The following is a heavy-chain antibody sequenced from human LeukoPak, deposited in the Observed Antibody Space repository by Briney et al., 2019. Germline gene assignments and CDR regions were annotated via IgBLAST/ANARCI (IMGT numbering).Heavy chain of an antibody. D-gene: IGHD1-20*01. CDR1: GFTFSYYT. Sequence: GRSLRLSCAASGFTFSYYTMNWVRQAPGKGLEWVSYIGHGGGNKYYADSVEGRFTISRDDVENSLYLQMNILRAEDTAIYYCARDHMYTFDIWGQGTMVTVSS. J-gene: IGHJ3*02. CDR2: IGHGGGNK. V-gene: IGHV3-48*01. CDR3: ARDHMYTFDI.